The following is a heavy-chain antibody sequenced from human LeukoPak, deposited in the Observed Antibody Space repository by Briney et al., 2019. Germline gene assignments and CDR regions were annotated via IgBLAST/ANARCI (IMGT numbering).Heavy chain of an antibody. D-gene: IGHD5-18*01. Sequence: GGSLRLSCAASGFTFSSYEMNWVRQAPGKGLEWVSYISSSGSTIYYADSVKGRFTISRDNAKNSLYLQMNSLRAEDTAVYYCARDGGGGYSYGYLFDYWGQGTLVTVSS. CDR1: GFTFSSYE. V-gene: IGHV3-48*03. CDR2: ISSSGSTI. CDR3: ARDGGGGYSYGYLFDY. J-gene: IGHJ4*02.